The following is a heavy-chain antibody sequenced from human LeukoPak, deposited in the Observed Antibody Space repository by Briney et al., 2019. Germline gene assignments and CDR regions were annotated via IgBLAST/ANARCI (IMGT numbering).Heavy chain of an antibody. CDR1: RYSFSSVYY. CDR3: ARHAGTGAYWYFDL. V-gene: IGHV4-38-2*01. D-gene: IGHD7-27*01. J-gene: IGHJ2*01. CDR2: IYHSGST. Sequence: PSETLSLTCAVSRYSFSSVYYWFWIRQPPGKGLEWIGSIYHSGSTYYNPSLKGRVTISLDTSKSQFSLKLSSVTAADTAVYYCARHAGTGAYWYFDLWGRGTLVTVSS.